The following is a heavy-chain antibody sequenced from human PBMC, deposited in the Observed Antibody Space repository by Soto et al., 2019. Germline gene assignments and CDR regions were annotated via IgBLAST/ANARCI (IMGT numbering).Heavy chain of an antibody. CDR2: IAYTGIT. V-gene: IGHV4-59*01. CDR3: AREGFSGYEALDY. CDR1: GGPIRSYY. Sequence: QVHLQESGPGLLKPSETLSLTCSVSGGPIRSYYLSWVRQAPGKGLEWIAYIAYTGITGYNPSLRNRVTISGHTSQSLFSLKMTSVTAADTAVYYCAREGFSGYEALDYWGQGILVTVSS. J-gene: IGHJ4*02. D-gene: IGHD5-12*01.